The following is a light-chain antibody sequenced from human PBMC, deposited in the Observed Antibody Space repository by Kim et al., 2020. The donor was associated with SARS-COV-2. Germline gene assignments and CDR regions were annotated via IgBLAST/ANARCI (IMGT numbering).Light chain of an antibody. J-gene: IGLJ2*01. CDR2: GRN. CDR3: QSRDSGGNVV. CDR1: SLRSYY. Sequence: SSELTQDPAVSVALGQTVRITCQGDSLRSYYATWYQQKPRQAPLLVIFGRNNRPSGIPDRFSGSTSGNTASLTISGAQAEDEADFYCQSRDSGGNVVFGGGTKLSDL. V-gene: IGLV3-19*01.